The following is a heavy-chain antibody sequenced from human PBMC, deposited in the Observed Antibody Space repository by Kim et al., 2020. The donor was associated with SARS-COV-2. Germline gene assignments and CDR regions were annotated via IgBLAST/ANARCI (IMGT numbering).Heavy chain of an antibody. Sequence: SETLSLTCAVYGGSFSGYYWSWIRQPPGKGLEWIGEINHSGSTNYNPSLKSRVTISVDASKNQFSLKLSSVTAADTAVYYCARWNDGFDYWGQGTLVTVSS. J-gene: IGHJ4*02. CDR3: ARWNDGFDY. D-gene: IGHD1-1*01. CDR2: INHSGST. V-gene: IGHV4-34*01. CDR1: GGSFSGYY.